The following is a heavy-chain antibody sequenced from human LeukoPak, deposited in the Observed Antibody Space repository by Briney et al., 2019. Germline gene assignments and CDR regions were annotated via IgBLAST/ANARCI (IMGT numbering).Heavy chain of an antibody. D-gene: IGHD5-12*01. CDR3: ARGPPSLLSGYDSVYFDY. CDR1: GGSFSGYY. V-gene: IGHV4-34*01. J-gene: IGHJ4*02. Sequence: SETLSLTCAVYGGSFSGYYWSWIRQPPGKGLEWIGEINHSGSTNYNPSLKSRVTISVDTSKNQFSLKLSSVTAADTAVYYCARGPPSLLSGYDSVYFDYWGQGTLVTVSS. CDR2: INHSGST.